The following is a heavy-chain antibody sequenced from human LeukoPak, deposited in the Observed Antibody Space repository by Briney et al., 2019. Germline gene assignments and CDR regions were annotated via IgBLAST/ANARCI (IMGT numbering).Heavy chain of an antibody. V-gene: IGHV1-2*02. CDR3: ARGSGFAGSGCSSATCYPFGY. CDR1: GYTFTGFY. J-gene: IGHJ4*02. Sequence: PAASVKVSCKASGYTFTGFYMHWVRQAPGQGLEWMGWINPNSGGTGYAQNFQGRVTMTRDTSITTAYMELSGLRSDDTAVYYCARGSGFAGSGCSSATCYPFGYWGQGTLVTVSS. CDR2: INPNSGGT. D-gene: IGHD2-2*01.